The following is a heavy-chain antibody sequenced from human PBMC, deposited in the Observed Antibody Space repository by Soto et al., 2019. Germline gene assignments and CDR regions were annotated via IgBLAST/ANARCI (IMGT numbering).Heavy chain of an antibody. J-gene: IGHJ4*02. V-gene: IGHV4-39*01. D-gene: IGHD3-22*01. CDR1: GGSISSISYY. CDR3: ARHYYSPRGGNFDY. Sequence: SETLSLTCTVSGGSISSISYYWGWIRQPPGKGLEWIGSIYYSGSTYYNPSLKSRVTISVDTSKNQFSLKLSSVTAADTAVYYCARHYYSPRGGNFDYWGQGTLVTVSS. CDR2: IYYSGST.